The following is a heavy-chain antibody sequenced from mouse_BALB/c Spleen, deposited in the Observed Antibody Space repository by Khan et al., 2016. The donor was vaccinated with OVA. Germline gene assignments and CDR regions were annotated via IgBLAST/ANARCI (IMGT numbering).Heavy chain of an antibody. CDR2: ISSGGSYT. J-gene: IGHJ3*01. D-gene: IGHD1-1*01. CDR1: GFTFSTYG. Sequence: EVKLVESGGDLVKPGGSLKLSCAASGFTFSTYGMSWVRPTPDKRLEWVATISSGGSYTYYPDSVKGRFTISRDNAKNTLYLQMSSLKSEDTAMXYCARLAYYYNSEGFAYWGQGTLVTVSA. CDR3: ARLAYYYNSEGFAY. V-gene: IGHV5-6*01.